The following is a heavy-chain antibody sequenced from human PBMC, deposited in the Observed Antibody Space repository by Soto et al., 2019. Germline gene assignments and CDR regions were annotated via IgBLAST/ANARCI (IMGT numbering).Heavy chain of an antibody. Sequence: PGESLKISCKGAGYSFTTHWIAWVRQMPGDGLEWMGIIYVGDSDTRYSPSFQGQVTISADKSISTAYLQWSSLRASDSAIYYCARATTGTTRPYRLDYWGQGTPVTVSS. CDR3: ARATTGTTRPYRLDY. D-gene: IGHD1-1*01. J-gene: IGHJ4*02. CDR2: IYVGDSDT. CDR1: GYSFTTHW. V-gene: IGHV5-51*01.